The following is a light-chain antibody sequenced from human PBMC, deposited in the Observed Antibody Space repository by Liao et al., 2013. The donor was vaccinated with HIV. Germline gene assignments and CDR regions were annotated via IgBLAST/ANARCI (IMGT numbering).Light chain of an antibody. J-gene: IGLJ1*01. CDR1: KLGEKN. CDR2: QNS. CDR3: QVWDFTTSFV. Sequence: SYELTQPPSVSVSPGQTASITCSGYKLGEKNICWYQQKAGQSPVLVIYQNSRRPSGIPERFSGSKSGNTATLTISGTQTLDEADYYCQVWDFTTSFVFGTGTKVTVL. V-gene: IGLV3-1*01.